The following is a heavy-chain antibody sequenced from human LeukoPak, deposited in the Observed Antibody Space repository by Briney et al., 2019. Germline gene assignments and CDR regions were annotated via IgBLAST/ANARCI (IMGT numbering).Heavy chain of an antibody. V-gene: IGHV4-34*01. CDR3: ARRLSTTVWMGGMDV. J-gene: IGHJ6*02. CDR1: GGSFSDYY. D-gene: IGHD2/OR15-2a*01. Sequence: SETLSLTCAVYGGSFSDYYWSWIRQTPGKGLEWIGESNHSGSTNYNPSLKSRVTISVDTSKNQFSLRLTSVTAADTAVYYCARRLSTTVWMGGMDVWGQGTMVTVSS. CDR2: SNHSGST.